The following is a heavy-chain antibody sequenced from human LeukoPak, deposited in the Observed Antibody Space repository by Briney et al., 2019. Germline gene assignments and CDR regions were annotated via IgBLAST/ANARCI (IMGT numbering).Heavy chain of an antibody. D-gene: IGHD1-26*01. CDR1: GGSFSGYY. J-gene: IGHJ4*02. Sequence: SETLSLTCAVYGGSFSGYYWSWVRQPPGKGLEWIGEINHSGSTNYNPSLKSRVTISVDTSKNQFSLKLSSVTAADTAVYYCAIVGGSYPYWGQGTLVTVSS. CDR3: AIVGGSYPY. CDR2: INHSGST. V-gene: IGHV4-34*01.